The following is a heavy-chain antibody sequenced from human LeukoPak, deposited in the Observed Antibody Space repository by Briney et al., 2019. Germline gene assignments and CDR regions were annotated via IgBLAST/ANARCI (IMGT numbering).Heavy chain of an antibody. V-gene: IGHV3-9*01. D-gene: IGHD4-17*01. J-gene: IGHJ4*02. CDR3: AKDLGAYGDYGGGFDY. Sequence: GGSLRLSCAASGFTFGDYAIHWVRQAPGKGLEWVSGISWNSGRIGYADSVKGRFTISRDNAKKSLDLQMDSLRAEDTALYYCAKDLGAYGDYGGGFDYWGQGTLVTVSS. CDR2: ISWNSGRI. CDR1: GFTFGDYA.